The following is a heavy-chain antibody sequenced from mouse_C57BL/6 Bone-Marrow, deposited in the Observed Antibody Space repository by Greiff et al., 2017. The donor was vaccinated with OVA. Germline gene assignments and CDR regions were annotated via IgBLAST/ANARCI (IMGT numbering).Heavy chain of an antibody. CDR2: IYPSSGYT. V-gene: IGHV1-4*01. J-gene: IGHJ3*01. CDR3: AREDGNWFAD. Sequence: VQLQQSGAELARPGASVKMSCKASGYTFTSYTMHWVNQRPGQGLEWIGYIYPSSGYTKYNQKFKDKATLTADKSSSTAYMQLSSLTSEDSAVYYGAREDGNWFADGGKGTLVTVAA. D-gene: IGHD2-1*01. CDR1: GYTFTSYT.